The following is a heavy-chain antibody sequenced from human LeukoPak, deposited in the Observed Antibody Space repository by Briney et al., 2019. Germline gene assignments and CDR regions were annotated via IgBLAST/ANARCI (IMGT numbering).Heavy chain of an antibody. Sequence: GGSLRLSCAASGFNYNIYSMNWVRQAPGKGLEWVSYITGGSNTIYYGDSVKGRFTISRDNAKNSLYLQMNSLRAEDTAVYYCARGLQWGFDWWGQGTPVTVSS. J-gene: IGHJ4*02. CDR2: ITGGSNTI. CDR3: ARGLQWGFDW. V-gene: IGHV3-48*01. D-gene: IGHD6-19*01. CDR1: GFNYNIYS.